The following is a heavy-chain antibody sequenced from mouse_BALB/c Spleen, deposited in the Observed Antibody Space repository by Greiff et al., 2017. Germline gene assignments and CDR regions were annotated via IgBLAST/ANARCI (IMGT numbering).Heavy chain of an antibody. D-gene: IGHD2-1*01. Sequence: VQLQESGAELVRPGASVTLSCKASGYTFTDYEMHWVKQTPVHGLEWIGAIDPETGGTAYNQKFKGTATLTADKSSSTAYMELRSLTSEDSAVYYCTRKDGNYDFDYWGQGTTLTVSS. CDR3: TRKDGNYDFDY. CDR1: GYTFTDYE. J-gene: IGHJ2*01. V-gene: IGHV1-15*01. CDR2: IDPETGGT.